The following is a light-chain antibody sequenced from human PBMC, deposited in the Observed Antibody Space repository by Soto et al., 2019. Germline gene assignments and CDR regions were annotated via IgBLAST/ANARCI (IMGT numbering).Light chain of an antibody. CDR2: DAS. CDR1: QDIGNS. CDR3: QKYEHLPL. Sequence: DIQMTQSPPSLSASVGDRVTITCQASQDIGNSLNWFQHKPGKAPNLVIYDASNLEIGVPSRFSGSGSRTDFTFTISSLRPEYIAKYYCQKYEHLPLFGPGTKVESK. V-gene: IGKV1-33*01. J-gene: IGKJ3*01.